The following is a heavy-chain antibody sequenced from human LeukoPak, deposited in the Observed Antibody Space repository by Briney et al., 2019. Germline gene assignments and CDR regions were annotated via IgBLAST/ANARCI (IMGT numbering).Heavy chain of an antibody. D-gene: IGHD6-19*01. CDR2: ISYDGSNK. CDR3: ARDAAAAVAGMIDY. CDR1: GFTFSSYG. V-gene: IGHV3-33*01. J-gene: IGHJ4*02. Sequence: GGSLRLSCAASGFTFSSYGIHCVRQAPGKGLDWIAVISYDGSNKYYADSVKGRFTISRDNSKNTLYLQMNSLRAEDTAVYYCARDAAAAVAGMIDYWGQGTLVTASS.